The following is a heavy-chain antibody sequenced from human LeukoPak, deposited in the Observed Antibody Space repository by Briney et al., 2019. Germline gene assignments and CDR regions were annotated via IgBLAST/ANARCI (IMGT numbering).Heavy chain of an antibody. J-gene: IGHJ4*02. CDR1: GYTFTSYY. CDR2: INPRGGSA. D-gene: IGHD3-10*01. Sequence: AASVTVSCTASGYTFTSYYMHWVRQAPGQGLEWMGIINPRGGSASSAQKFQGRVTVTRDTSTSTVYMELSSLRSEDTAVYYCARDYHGSGSLTTFDYWGQGTLVTVSS. CDR3: ARDYHGSGSLTTFDY. V-gene: IGHV1-46*01.